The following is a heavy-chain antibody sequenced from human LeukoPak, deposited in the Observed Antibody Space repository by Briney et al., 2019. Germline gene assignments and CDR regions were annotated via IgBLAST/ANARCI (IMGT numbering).Heavy chain of an antibody. CDR2: MNPNSGNT. CDR1: GYTFTSYD. Sequence: GASVKVSCTASGYTFTSYDINWVRQATGQGLEWMGWMNPNSGNTGYAQKFQGRVTITADESTSTAYMELSSLRSEDTAVYYCAREYMGGPAGTFRWGQGTLVTVSS. CDR3: AREYMGGPAGTFR. V-gene: IGHV1-8*01. D-gene: IGHD6-13*01. J-gene: IGHJ4*02.